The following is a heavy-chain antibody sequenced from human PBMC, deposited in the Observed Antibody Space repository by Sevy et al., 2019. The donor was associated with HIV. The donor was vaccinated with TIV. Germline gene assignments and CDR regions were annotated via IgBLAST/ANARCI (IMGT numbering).Heavy chain of an antibody. CDR2: INGDGSST. CDR1: GFTFSNYW. CDR3: ARNLITVAGMLYYFDF. D-gene: IGHD6-19*01. Sequence: GGSLRLSCAASGFTFSNYWIHWVRQAPGKGLVWVSRINGDGSSTSYADSVKSRFTISRDNAKNTLYLIMNSLTAEDTAVYYCARNLITVAGMLYYFDFWGQGTLVTVSS. V-gene: IGHV3-74*01. J-gene: IGHJ4*02.